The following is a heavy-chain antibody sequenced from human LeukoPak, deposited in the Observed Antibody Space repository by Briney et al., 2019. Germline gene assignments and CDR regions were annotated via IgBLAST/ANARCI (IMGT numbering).Heavy chain of an antibody. Sequence: SQTLSLTCTISGASISTGGFYWTWIRQPPGEGLEWIGYIYYTGSVDYNASLKSRLTISLDTSKNRFSLKLNSVTAADTAVYYCARDEGARRGYSYAVFDYWGQGTLVTVSS. D-gene: IGHD5-18*01. CDR2: IYYTGSV. CDR1: GASISTGGFY. V-gene: IGHV4-31*03. CDR3: ARDEGARRGYSYAVFDY. J-gene: IGHJ4*02.